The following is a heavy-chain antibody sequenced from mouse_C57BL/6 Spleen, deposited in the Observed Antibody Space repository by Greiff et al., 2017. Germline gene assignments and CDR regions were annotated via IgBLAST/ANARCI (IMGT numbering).Heavy chain of an antibody. J-gene: IGHJ1*03. Sequence: DAGGGLVQPNGSLKLSCAASGFSFNTYSMNWVRQAPGKGLEWVARIRSKSNNYATYYADSVKAGFTISRDASESMLYLQLNNLKTEDTAMYYCGRRGYYGSSWDVDVGGTGTTVTVSS. CDR2: IRSKSNNYAT. D-gene: IGHD1-1*01. CDR1: GFSFNTYS. V-gene: IGHV10-1*01. CDR3: GRRGYYGSSWDVDV.